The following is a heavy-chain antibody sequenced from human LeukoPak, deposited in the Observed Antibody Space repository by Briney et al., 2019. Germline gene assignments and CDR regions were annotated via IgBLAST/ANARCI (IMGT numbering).Heavy chain of an antibody. Sequence: SETLSLTCAVSGGSISSGGYSWSWIRQPPGKGLEWIGYIYHSGSTYYNPSLKSRVTISVDRSKNQFYLRVTSVTDTDTAVYYCAREKGPYVAGLGWFDPWGQGILVTVSS. J-gene: IGHJ5*02. CDR2: IYHSGST. CDR1: GGSISSGGYS. D-gene: IGHD7-27*01. CDR3: AREKGPYVAGLGWFDP. V-gene: IGHV4-30-2*01.